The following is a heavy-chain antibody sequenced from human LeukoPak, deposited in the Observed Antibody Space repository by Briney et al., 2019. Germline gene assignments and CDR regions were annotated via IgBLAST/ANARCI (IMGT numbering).Heavy chain of an antibody. CDR2: INHSGST. Sequence: SETLSLTCAVYGGSFSGYYWSWIRQPPGKGLEWIGEINHSGSTNYNPSLKSRVTISVDTSKNQFSLKLNSVTAADTAVYYCARGQIRINYWGQGTLVTVSS. J-gene: IGHJ4*02. CDR1: GGSFSGYY. CDR3: ARGQIRINY. V-gene: IGHV4-34*01. D-gene: IGHD3-3*01.